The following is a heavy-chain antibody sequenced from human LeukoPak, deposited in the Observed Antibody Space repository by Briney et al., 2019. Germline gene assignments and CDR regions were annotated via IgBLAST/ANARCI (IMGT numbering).Heavy chain of an antibody. D-gene: IGHD3-10*01. Sequence: GGSLRLSCAASGFTFSSYTMNWVRQAPGKGLEWVSSFSRSGPYIYYADSVKGLFTISRDNSKNTLYLQMNSLRAEDTAVYYCAKDLSPLVWFVSGSDAFDIWGQGTMVTVSS. CDR2: FSRSGPYI. CDR3: AKDLSPLVWFVSGSDAFDI. CDR1: GFTFSSYT. V-gene: IGHV3-21*01. J-gene: IGHJ3*02.